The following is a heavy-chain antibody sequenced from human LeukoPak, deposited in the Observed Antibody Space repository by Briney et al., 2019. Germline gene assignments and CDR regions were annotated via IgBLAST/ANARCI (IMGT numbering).Heavy chain of an antibody. CDR1: GFTFSTYS. V-gene: IGHV3-21*01. CDR3: ARDVERTGGTYYYGSGSPRG. Sequence: GGSLRLSCAASGFTFSTYSMNWVRQAPGKGLEWVSSISTSSSYIYYADSVKGRFTISRDNAKNSLYLQLNSLRAEDTAVYYCARDVERTGGTYYYGSGSPRGWGQGTLVTVSS. CDR2: ISTSSSYI. D-gene: IGHD3-10*01. J-gene: IGHJ4*02.